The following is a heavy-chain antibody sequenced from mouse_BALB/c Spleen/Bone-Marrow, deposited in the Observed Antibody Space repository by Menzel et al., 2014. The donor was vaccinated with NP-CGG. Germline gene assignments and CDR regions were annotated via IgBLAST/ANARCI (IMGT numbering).Heavy chain of an antibody. CDR1: GFTFSSYG. Sequence: EVQGVESGGDLVKPGGSLKLSCAASGFTFSSYGMSWVRQTPDKRLEWVATISSGGSYTYYPDSAKGRFTISRDNAKNTLYLQMSSLKSEDTAMYYCARRRDYYAMDYWGQGTSATVSS. J-gene: IGHJ4*01. V-gene: IGHV5-6*01. CDR3: ARRRDYYAMDY. CDR2: ISSGGSYT.